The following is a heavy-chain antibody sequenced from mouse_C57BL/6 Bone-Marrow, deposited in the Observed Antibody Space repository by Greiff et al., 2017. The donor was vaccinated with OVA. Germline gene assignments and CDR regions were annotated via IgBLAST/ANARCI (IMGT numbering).Heavy chain of an antibody. CDR1: GFSLSTFGMG. CDR2: IWWDDDK. Sequence: QVTLKESGPGILQPSQTLSLTCSFSGFSLSTFGMGVGWIRQPSGKGLEWLTHIWWDDDKYYNPALKSRLTISKDTSKNQVFLKIANVDTADTATYYCARYDGYYDYWYFDVWGTGTTVTVSS. D-gene: IGHD2-3*01. V-gene: IGHV8-8*01. CDR3: ARYDGYYDYWYFDV. J-gene: IGHJ1*03.